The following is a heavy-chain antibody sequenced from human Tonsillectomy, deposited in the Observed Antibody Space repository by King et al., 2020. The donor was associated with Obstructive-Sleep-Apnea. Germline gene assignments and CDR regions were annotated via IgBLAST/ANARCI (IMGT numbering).Heavy chain of an antibody. Sequence: VQLQQCGAGLLKPSETLSLTCAVYGWSFSGYSWSWIRQPPGKGLEWIAEINHWGSNNYNPSFESGVTITLGKSKTQFSLKLNSVTAADTAVYYCARGTTTTYYFDYWGQGTLVTVSS. V-gene: IGHV4-34*01. J-gene: IGHJ4*02. CDR3: ARGTTTTYYFDY. D-gene: IGHD1-14*01. CDR1: GWSFSGYS. CDR2: INHWGSN.